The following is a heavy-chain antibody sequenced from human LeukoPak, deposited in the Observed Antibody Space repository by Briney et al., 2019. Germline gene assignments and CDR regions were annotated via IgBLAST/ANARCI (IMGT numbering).Heavy chain of an antibody. CDR1: GYTFTSYA. J-gene: IGHJ3*02. CDR2: INAGNGNT. CDR3: AKEGDYYGSGSHRDAFDM. D-gene: IGHD3-10*01. Sequence: ASVKVSCKASGYTFTSYAMHWVRQAPGQRLEWMGWINAGNGNTKYSQEFQGRVTITRDTSASTAYMELSSLRSEDMAVYYCAKEGDYYGSGSHRDAFDMWGQGTMVTVSS. V-gene: IGHV1-3*03.